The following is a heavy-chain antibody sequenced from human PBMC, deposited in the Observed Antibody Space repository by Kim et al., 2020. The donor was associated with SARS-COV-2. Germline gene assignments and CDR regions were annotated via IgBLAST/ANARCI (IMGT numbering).Heavy chain of an antibody. CDR1: GYSFTSYW. J-gene: IGHJ1*01. Sequence: GESLKISRKGSGYSFTSYWIGWVRQMPGKGLEWMGIIYPGDSDTRYSPSFQGQVTIPADKSISTAYLQWSSLKASDTAIYYCASSRAPRYFDPGSAEYFQHWGQGTLVTVSS. V-gene: IGHV5-51*01. D-gene: IGHD3-9*01. CDR2: IYPGDSDT. CDR3: ASSRAPRYFDPGSAEYFQH.